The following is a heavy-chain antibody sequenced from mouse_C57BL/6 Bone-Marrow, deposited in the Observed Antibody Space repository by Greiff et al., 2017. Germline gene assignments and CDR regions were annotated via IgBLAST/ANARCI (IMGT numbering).Heavy chain of an antibody. V-gene: IGHV1-9*01. CDR1: GYTFTGYW. CDR3: ASPLYYDYGLWFAY. Sequence: VKLQESGAELMKPGASVKLSCKATGYTFTGYWIAWVKQRPGHGLEWIGEILPGSGSTNYNEKFKGKATFTADTSSNTAYMQLSSLTTEDSAIYYCASPLYYDYGLWFAYWGQGTLVTVSA. J-gene: IGHJ3*01. CDR2: ILPGSGST. D-gene: IGHD2-4*01.